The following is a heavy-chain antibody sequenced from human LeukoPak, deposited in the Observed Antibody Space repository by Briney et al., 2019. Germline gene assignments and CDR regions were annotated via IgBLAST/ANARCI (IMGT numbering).Heavy chain of an antibody. Sequence: SETLSLTCTISGASITTSGFYWSWIRQPPGKGLEWVGYIYQSGGSFYNPSLKSRVTISIDRPKNQFSLKMNSVTAADTAVYYCARGTNPLYNWQHEGFDYWGQGTLIAVSS. CDR1: GASITTSGFY. V-gene: IGHV4-30-2*01. CDR2: IYQSGGS. J-gene: IGHJ4*02. D-gene: IGHD1-20*01. CDR3: ARGTNPLYNWQHEGFDY.